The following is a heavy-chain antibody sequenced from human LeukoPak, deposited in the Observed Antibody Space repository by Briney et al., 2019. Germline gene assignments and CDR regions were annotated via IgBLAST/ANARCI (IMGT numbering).Heavy chain of an antibody. D-gene: IGHD2-2*01. Sequence: GSSVKVSCKASVGTFSSYAISWVRQAPGQGLEWMGGIIPILGTANYAQKFQGRVTITTDEATSTAYMELSSLRSEDTAVYYCARGGDDIVVVPAAMDWFDPWGQGTLVTVSS. V-gene: IGHV1-69*05. CDR3: ARGGDDIVVVPAAMDWFDP. J-gene: IGHJ5*02. CDR1: VGTFSSYA. CDR2: IIPILGTA.